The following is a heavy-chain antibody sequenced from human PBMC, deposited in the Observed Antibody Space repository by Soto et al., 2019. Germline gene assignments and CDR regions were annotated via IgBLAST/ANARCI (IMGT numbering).Heavy chain of an antibody. J-gene: IGHJ5*02. V-gene: IGHV4-39*01. Sequence: SETLSLTCTVSGDSIISSDFYWGRVRQPPGKGLEWIGSIFYLGSSYYNPSLKSRVTMSVDTSKNQFSLRLRSVTAADTALYFCARHSLALRKNNWFDPWGQGIMVTSPQ. D-gene: IGHD3-3*02. CDR3: ARHSLALRKNNWFDP. CDR1: GDSIISSDFY. CDR2: IFYLGSS.